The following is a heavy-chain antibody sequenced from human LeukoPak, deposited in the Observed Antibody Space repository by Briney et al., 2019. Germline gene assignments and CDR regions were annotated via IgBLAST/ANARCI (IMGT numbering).Heavy chain of an antibody. Sequence: SVKVSCKASGGTFSSYAISWVRQAPGQGLEWMGGIIPIFGTANYAQKFQGRVTITADESTSTAYMELSSLRSEDTAVYYCATCARNLYCYIFDYWGQGTLVTVSS. CDR1: GGTFSSYA. D-gene: IGHD2-2*02. CDR2: IIPIFGTA. V-gene: IGHV1-69*01. CDR3: ATCARNLYCYIFDY. J-gene: IGHJ4*02.